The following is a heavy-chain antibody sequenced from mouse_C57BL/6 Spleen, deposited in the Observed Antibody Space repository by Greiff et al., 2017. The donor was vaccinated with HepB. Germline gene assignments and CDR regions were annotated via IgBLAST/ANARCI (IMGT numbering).Heavy chain of an antibody. D-gene: IGHD3-1*01. CDR1: GYTFTDYY. CDR2: IYPGSGNT. V-gene: IGHV1-76*01. Sequence: VQLQQSGAELVRPGASVKLSCKASGYTFTDYYINWVKQRPGQGLEWIARIYPGSGNTYYNEKFKGKATLTAEKSSSTAYMQLSSLTSEDSAVYFCARSGDSQGYPLNYYAMDYWGQGTSVTVSS. J-gene: IGHJ4*01. CDR3: ARSGDSQGYPLNYYAMDY.